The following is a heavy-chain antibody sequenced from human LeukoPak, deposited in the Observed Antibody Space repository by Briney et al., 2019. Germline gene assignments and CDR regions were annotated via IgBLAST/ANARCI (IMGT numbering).Heavy chain of an antibody. D-gene: IGHD5-12*01. J-gene: IGHJ4*02. CDR1: GYSISSGYY. Sequence: SETLSLTCAVSGYSISSGYYWGWIRQPPGKGLEWIGSIYHSGSTYYNPSLKSRVTISVDTSKNQFSLKLSSVTAADTAVYYCARGVGYSDYPYFDYWGQGTLVTVSS. CDR2: IYHSGST. CDR3: ARGVGYSDYPYFDY. V-gene: IGHV4-38-2*01.